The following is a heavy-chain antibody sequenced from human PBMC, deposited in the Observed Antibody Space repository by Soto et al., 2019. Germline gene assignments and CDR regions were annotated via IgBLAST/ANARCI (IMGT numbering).Heavy chain of an antibody. CDR1: GFTFSSYW. J-gene: IGHJ4*02. D-gene: IGHD2-21*01. CDR2: IKQDGSEK. V-gene: IGHV3-7*03. CDR3: ASDRGGGRPAGLVVY. Sequence: GSLRLSCAASGFTFSSYWMSWVRQAPGKGLEWVANIKQDGSEKYYVDSVKGRFTISRDNAKNSLYLQMNSLRAEDTAVYYCASDRGGGRPAGLVVYWGQGTLVTVSS.